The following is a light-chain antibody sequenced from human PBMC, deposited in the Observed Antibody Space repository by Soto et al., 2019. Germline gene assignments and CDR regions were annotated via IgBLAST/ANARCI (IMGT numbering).Light chain of an antibody. CDR2: GAS. Sequence: EIVLTQSPGTLSLSPGERANLSCRASQSVSSNYLAWYQQKPGQAPRLLIFGASSRASGIPDRFSGSGSGTDFTLTIGRLEPEDFAVYYCQQYGRSPATFGQGTKVDIK. CDR1: QSVSSNY. CDR3: QQYGRSPAT. J-gene: IGKJ1*01. V-gene: IGKV3-20*01.